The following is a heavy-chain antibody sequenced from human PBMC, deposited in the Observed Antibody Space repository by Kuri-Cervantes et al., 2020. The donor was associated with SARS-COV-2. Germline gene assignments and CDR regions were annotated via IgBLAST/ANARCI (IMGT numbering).Heavy chain of an antibody. Sequence: SETLSLTCAVYGGSFSGYYWSWIRQPPGKGLEWIGEINHSGSTNYNPSLKSRVTISVDTSKNQFSLKLSSVTAADTAVYYCARPFYSGSPRVAFDIWGQGIMVTVSS. D-gene: IGHD1-26*01. V-gene: IGHV4-34*01. CDR3: ARPFYSGSPRVAFDI. CDR2: INHSGST. J-gene: IGHJ3*02. CDR1: GGSFSGYY.